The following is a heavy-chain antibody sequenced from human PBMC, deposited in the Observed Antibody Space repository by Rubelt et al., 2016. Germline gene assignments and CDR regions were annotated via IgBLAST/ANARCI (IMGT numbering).Heavy chain of an antibody. V-gene: IGHV4-39*07. CDR1: GGSISSSSYY. CDR2: IYYSGTT. Sequence: QQQLQESGPGLVKPSETLSLTCTVSGGSISSSSYYWGWIRQPPGKGLEWIGNIYYSGTTYYNASLKSRVTISVDKSKNQSPLKLNSVTAADTAVYYCARDPIYGMDVWGQGTTVTVSS. CDR3: ARDPIYGMDV. J-gene: IGHJ6*02.